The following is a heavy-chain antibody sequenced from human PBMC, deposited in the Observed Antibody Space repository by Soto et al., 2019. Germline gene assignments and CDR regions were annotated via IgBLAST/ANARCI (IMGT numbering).Heavy chain of an antibody. D-gene: IGHD6-6*01. V-gene: IGHV4-4*02. Sequence: PSETLSLTCAVSSGSISSSNWWSWVRQPPGKGLEWIGEIYHSGSTNYNPSLKGRVTISVDKSKNQFSLKLSSVTAADTAVYYCARSGEIAAREHDAFDIWGQGTMVTVSS. CDR2: IYHSGST. J-gene: IGHJ3*02. CDR3: ARSGEIAAREHDAFDI. CDR1: SGSISSSNW.